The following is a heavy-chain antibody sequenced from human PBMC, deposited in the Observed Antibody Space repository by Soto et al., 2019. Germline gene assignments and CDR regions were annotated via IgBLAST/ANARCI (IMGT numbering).Heavy chain of an antibody. D-gene: IGHD1-26*01. Sequence: LATLSITCTVSGGSMSRYFWSWIRQPPGKGLEWIGYIYYSGTTNYNPSLKSRVTTSLDTSKNQFSLKVVSLTAADTAFYYCARGRGGTYDAFDIWGPGTLVTVS. V-gene: IGHV4-59*01. J-gene: IGHJ3*02. CDR1: GGSMSRYF. CDR3: ARGRGGTYDAFDI. CDR2: IYYSGTT.